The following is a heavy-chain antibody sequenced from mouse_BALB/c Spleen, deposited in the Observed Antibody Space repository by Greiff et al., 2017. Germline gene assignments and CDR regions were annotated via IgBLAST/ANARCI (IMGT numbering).Heavy chain of an antibody. J-gene: IGHJ3*01. V-gene: IGHV5-12-2*01. D-gene: IGHD1-1*01. CDR2: ISNGGGST. CDR1: GFTFSSYT. Sequence: EVQRVESGGGLVQPGGSLKLSCAASGFTFSSYTMSWVRQTPEKRLEWVAYISNGGGSTYYPDTVKGRFTISRDNAKNTLYLQMSSLKSEDTAMYYCARGDYYGSRTSFAYWGQGTLVTVSA. CDR3: ARGDYYGSRTSFAY.